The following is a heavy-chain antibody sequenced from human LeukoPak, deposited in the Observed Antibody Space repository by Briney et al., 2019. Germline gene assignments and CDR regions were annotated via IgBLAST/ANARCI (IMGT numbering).Heavy chain of an antibody. D-gene: IGHD6-19*01. CDR3: ARGQWLADY. J-gene: IGHJ4*02. Sequence: SETLSLTCTVSGGSISSYYWSWIRQPPGKGLEWIGYIYYSGSTNYNPSPKSRVTISVDTSKNQFSLKLSSVTAADTAVYYCARGQWLADYWGQGTLVTVSS. CDR1: GGSISSYY. V-gene: IGHV4-59*01. CDR2: IYYSGST.